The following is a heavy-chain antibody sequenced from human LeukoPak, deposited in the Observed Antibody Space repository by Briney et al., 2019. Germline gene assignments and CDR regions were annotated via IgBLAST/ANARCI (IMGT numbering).Heavy chain of an antibody. Sequence: GESLKISCKGSGYSFTNYWIGWVRQMPGKGLERMGIIYPGDSDTRYSPSFQGQVTISADKSISTAYLQWRSLKASDTAMYYCARPISNSYRYHYYGMDVWGQGTTVTVSS. D-gene: IGHD4-23*01. J-gene: IGHJ6*02. CDR2: IYPGDSDT. CDR1: GYSFTNYW. V-gene: IGHV5-51*01. CDR3: ARPISNSYRYHYYGMDV.